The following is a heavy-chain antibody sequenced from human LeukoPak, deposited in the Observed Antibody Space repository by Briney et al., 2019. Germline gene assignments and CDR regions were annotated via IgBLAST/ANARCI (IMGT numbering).Heavy chain of an antibody. CDR3: ARHSIALNCFGP. Sequence: SETLSLTCTVSGGSISSSSYYWGWIRQPPGKGLEWIGYIYYSGSTTYNPSLKSRVTMSVDTSKNQFSLKLSSVTAADTAVYYCARHSIALNCFGPWGQGTLVTVSS. D-gene: IGHD4-11*01. V-gene: IGHV4-61*05. CDR2: IYYSGST. CDR1: GGSISSSSYY. J-gene: IGHJ5*02.